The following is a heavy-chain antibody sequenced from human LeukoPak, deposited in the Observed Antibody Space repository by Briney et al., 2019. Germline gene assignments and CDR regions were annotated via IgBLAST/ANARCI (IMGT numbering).Heavy chain of an antibody. CDR1: GYTFTGYY. CDR2: INPNSGGT. D-gene: IGHD3-16*01. J-gene: IGHJ5*02. CDR3: ARDYAVGWFDP. V-gene: IGHV1-2*02. Sequence: ASVEVSCKASGYTFTGYYMHWVRQAPGQGLEWMGWINPNSGGTNYAQKFQGRVTMTRDTSISTAYMELSSLRSEDTAVYYCARDYAVGWFDPWGQGTLVTVSS.